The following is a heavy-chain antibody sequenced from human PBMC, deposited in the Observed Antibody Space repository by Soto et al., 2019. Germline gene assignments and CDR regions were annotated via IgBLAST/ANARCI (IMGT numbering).Heavy chain of an antibody. CDR1: GFTFSSYD. CDR3: ARGGYGDYAGLWYFDL. D-gene: IGHD4-17*01. V-gene: IGHV3-13*01. Sequence: EVQLVESGGGLVQPGGSLRLSCAASGFTFSSYDMHWVRQATGKGLEWVSAIGTAGDTYYPGSVEGRFTISRENAKNSLYLQMNSLRAGDTAVYYCARGGYGDYAGLWYFDLWGRGTLVTVSS. CDR2: IGTAGDT. J-gene: IGHJ2*01.